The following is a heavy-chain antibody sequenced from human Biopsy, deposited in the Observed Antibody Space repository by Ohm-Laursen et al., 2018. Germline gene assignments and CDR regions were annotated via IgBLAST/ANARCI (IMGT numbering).Heavy chain of an antibody. J-gene: IGHJ2*01. Sequence: SDTLSLTCSVSGGSISSDYWSWIRQTPGKGLEWIGYIYYSGNTDYNPFLQSRVTISVDTSKNHFSLRLRSVTPADTAIYYCARDRGYYSDRTVPGYFDLWGRGTLVTVSS. CDR1: GGSISSDY. CDR2: IYYSGNT. D-gene: IGHD3-22*01. V-gene: IGHV4-59*01. CDR3: ARDRGYYSDRTVPGYFDL.